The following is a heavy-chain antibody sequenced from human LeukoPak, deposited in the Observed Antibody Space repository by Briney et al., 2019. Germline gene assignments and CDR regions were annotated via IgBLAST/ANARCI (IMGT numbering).Heavy chain of an antibody. J-gene: IGHJ4*02. D-gene: IGHD6-19*01. CDR2: ITGSGSRT. Sequence: GGSLRLSCAASGFTFSNYAMTWVRQPPGKGLEGVSSITGSGSRTYYTDSVKGRFTISRDSSKNTLFLQMNSLRADDTAVYYCAARPVADNPAPFDYWGQGTLVTVSS. CDR1: GFTFSNYA. CDR3: AARPVADNPAPFDY. V-gene: IGHV3-23*01.